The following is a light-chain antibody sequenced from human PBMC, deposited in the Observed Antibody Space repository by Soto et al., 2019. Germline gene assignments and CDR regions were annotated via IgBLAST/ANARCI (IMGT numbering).Light chain of an antibody. CDR1: SSDVGGYNY. CDR2: EVS. J-gene: IGLJ1*01. V-gene: IGLV2-8*01. CDR3: SSYAGSNNYNV. Sequence: LTQPPSASWSPGQSVTISCTGTSSDVGGYNYVSWYQQHPGKAPKLMIYEVSKRPSGVPDRFSGSKSGNTASLTVSGLQAEDEADYYCSSYAGSNNYNVFGTGTKV.